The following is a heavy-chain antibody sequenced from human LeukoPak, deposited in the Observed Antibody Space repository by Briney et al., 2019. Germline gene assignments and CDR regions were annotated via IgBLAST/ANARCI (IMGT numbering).Heavy chain of an antibody. D-gene: IGHD2-8*01. CDR1: GYTFTSYY. CDR3: ARAGPGCTNGVCRVNYYYYMDV. CDR2: INPSGGST. J-gene: IGHJ6*03. V-gene: IGHV1-46*01. Sequence: ASVKVSCKASGYTFTSYYMHWVRQAPGQGLEWMGIINPSGGSTSYAQRFQGRVTMTRDMPTSTVYMELSSLRSEDTAVYYCARAGPGCTNGVCRVNYYYYMDVWGKGTTVTVSS.